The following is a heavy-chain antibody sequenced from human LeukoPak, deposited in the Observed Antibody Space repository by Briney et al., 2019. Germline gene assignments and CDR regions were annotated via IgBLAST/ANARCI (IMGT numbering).Heavy chain of an antibody. CDR2: IKQDGSEK. CDR3: ARAVGATHFDY. V-gene: IGHV3-7*04. J-gene: IGHJ4*02. Sequence: GGPLRLSCAASGFTFSSYWTSWVRQAPGKGLEWVANIKQDGSEKFYVDSVKGRFTISRDNDKNSLCLQMNSLRAEDTAVYYCARAVGATHFDYWGQGILVTVSS. CDR1: GFTFSSYW. D-gene: IGHD1-26*01.